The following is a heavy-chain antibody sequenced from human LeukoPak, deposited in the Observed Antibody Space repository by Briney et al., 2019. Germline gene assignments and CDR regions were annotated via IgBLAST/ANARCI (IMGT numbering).Heavy chain of an antibody. J-gene: IGHJ5*02. CDR3: AKDRFSYDSGPSNWLDP. Sequence: QPGGSLRLSCVASVFTFNTYGMHWVRQAPGRGLEWVAFIRYDGSNEYYADSVKDRFTVSRDNSKNTLYLQMNSLRTEDTAVYYCAKDRFSYDSGPSNWLDPWGQGTLVTVSS. D-gene: IGHD3-10*01. CDR2: IRYDGSNE. V-gene: IGHV3-30*02. CDR1: VFTFNTYG.